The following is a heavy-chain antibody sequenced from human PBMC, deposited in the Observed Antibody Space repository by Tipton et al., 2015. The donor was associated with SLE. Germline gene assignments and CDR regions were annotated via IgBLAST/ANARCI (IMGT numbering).Heavy chain of an antibody. CDR2: INHSGST. V-gene: IGHV4-34*01. J-gene: IGHJ4*02. CDR1: GGSFSGYY. CDR3: ARGSSGWPFDY. Sequence: TLSLTCAVYGGSFSGYYWSWIRQPPGKGLEWIGEINHSGSTNYNPSLKRRVTMSVDTSKNKFSLRLSSVTAADTAVYYCARGSSGWPFDYWGQGTLVTVSS. D-gene: IGHD6-19*01.